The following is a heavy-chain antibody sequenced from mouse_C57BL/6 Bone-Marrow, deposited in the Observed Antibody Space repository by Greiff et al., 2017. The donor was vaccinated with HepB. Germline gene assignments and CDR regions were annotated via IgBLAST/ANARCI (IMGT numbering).Heavy chain of an antibody. CDR3: ARWPSDGYYFDY. Sequence: VKLVESGAELARPGASVKLSCKASGYTFTSYGISWVKQRTGQGLEWIGEIYPRSGNTYYNEKFKGKATLTADKSSSTAYMELRSLTSEDSAVYYCARWPSDGYYFDYWGQGTTLTVSS. V-gene: IGHV1-81*01. CDR1: GYTFTSYG. CDR2: IYPRSGNT. D-gene: IGHD2-3*01. J-gene: IGHJ2*01.